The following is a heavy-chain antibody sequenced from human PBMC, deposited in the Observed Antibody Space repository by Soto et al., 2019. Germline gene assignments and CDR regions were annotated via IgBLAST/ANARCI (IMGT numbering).Heavy chain of an antibody. Sequence: QVQLVESGGGLVQPGGSLRLSCAASGFTFGDYEMSWIRQAAGKGPEWVSFLSRSGNTIYYADSVKGRFSIYRDNAENSLYLQMEILLVEDTATYFCARISGWSEAAAFDMWGQGTIVTVSA. D-gene: IGHD6-19*01. V-gene: IGHV3-11*01. J-gene: IGHJ3*02. CDR1: GFTFGDYE. CDR3: ARISGWSEAAAFDM. CDR2: LSRSGNTI.